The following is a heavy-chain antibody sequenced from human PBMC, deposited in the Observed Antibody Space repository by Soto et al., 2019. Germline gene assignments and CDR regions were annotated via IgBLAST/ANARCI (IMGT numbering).Heavy chain of an antibody. CDR3: ARVGPWVPYYYDSSPYTFVNWFDP. V-gene: IGHV4-38-2*01. J-gene: IGHJ5*02. Sequence: PWETLSLTCAVSGYSISSVYFWGWLRQPRGKGLEWIGSIYHGGSTYYTPSLNSRVTLSIDMTNNLVSLLLNSVTAADTAVYYCARVGPWVPYYYDSSPYTFVNWFDPWGQGTLVTVSS. CDR2: IYHGGST. D-gene: IGHD3-22*01. CDR1: GYSISSVYF.